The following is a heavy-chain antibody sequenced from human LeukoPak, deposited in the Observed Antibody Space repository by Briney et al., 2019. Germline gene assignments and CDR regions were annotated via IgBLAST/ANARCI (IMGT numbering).Heavy chain of an antibody. CDR3: ASKRGYSYGFDY. V-gene: IGHV1-69*13. CDR1: GGTFISYA. J-gene: IGHJ4*02. D-gene: IGHD5-18*01. CDR2: IIPVFGTA. Sequence: GASVKVSCKASGGTFISYAISWVRQAPGQGLEWMGGIIPVFGTANYAQKFQGRVTITADESTSTAYMELSSLRSEDTAVYYCASKRGYSYGFDYWGQGTLVTVSS.